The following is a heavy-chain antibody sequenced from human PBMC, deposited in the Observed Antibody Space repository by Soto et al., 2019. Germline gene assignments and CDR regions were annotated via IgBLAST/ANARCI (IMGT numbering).Heavy chain of an antibody. CDR1: VDSITTYY. CDR2: IDASGNS. Sequence: LSLTCTVSVDSITTYYWNWIRQPAGKGLEWIGRIDASGNSNYNPSLNSRVTLSIDTSKKQFSLKLTSVSAADTAVYYCARFSNNWFQTEGMDVWGQGTTVTVSS. CDR3: ARFSNNWFQTEGMDV. J-gene: IGHJ6*02. D-gene: IGHD1-1*01. V-gene: IGHV4-4*07.